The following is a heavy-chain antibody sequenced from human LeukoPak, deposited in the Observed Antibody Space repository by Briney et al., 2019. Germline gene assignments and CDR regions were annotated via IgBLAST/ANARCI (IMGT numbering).Heavy chain of an antibody. Sequence: ASVTVSCKASGYTFTSYAMHWVRQAPGQRLEWMGWINAGNGNTKYSQKFQGRVTITRDTSASTAYMELSSLRSEDTAVYYCARGYSYGYSDYWGQGTLVTVSS. V-gene: IGHV1-3*01. D-gene: IGHD5-18*01. CDR3: ARGYSYGYSDY. CDR2: INAGNGNT. J-gene: IGHJ4*02. CDR1: GYTFTSYA.